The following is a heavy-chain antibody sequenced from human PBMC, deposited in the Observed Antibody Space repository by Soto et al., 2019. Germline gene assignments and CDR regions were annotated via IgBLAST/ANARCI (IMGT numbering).Heavy chain of an antibody. CDR2: IKSKGDGETA. CDR1: GLTFSNVW. CDR3: AITAMINRDSSTSFDY. J-gene: IGHJ4*02. D-gene: IGHD5-18*01. Sequence: GGSLRLSCAASGLTFSNVWMTWVRQAPGKGLEWVGSIKSKGDGETADVAAPVKARFAMSRDDSKNTVFLEMNSLKSEDTALYYCAITAMINRDSSTSFDYWGRGTQVTVSS. V-gene: IGHV3-15*01.